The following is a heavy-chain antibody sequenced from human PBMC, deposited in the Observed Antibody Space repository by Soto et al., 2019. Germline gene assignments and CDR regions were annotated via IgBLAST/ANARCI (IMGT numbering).Heavy chain of an antibody. CDR2: ISYEGSNK. D-gene: IGHD3-10*01. CDR3: AKDQLRGVRGVITYYYGMDV. V-gene: IGHV3-30*18. CDR1: GFTFSSYG. J-gene: IGHJ6*02. Sequence: QVQLVESGGGVVQPGRSLRLSWAASGFTFSSYGMHWVGQAPGKGLEWVAVISYEGSNKYYADSVKGRFTISRDNSKNTLYLQMNSLRAEDTAVYYCAKDQLRGVRGVITYYYGMDVWGQRTTVTVSS.